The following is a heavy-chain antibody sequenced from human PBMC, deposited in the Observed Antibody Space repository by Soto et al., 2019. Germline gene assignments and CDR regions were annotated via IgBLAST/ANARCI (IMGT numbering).Heavy chain of an antibody. D-gene: IGHD4-17*01. V-gene: IGHV3-30-3*01. CDR2: ISYDGSNK. CDR3: ASEWGTDYGYYRGFDY. J-gene: IGHJ4*02. Sequence: QVQLVESGGGVVQPGRSLRLSCAASGFTFSSYAMHWVRQAPGKGLEWVAVISYDGSNKYYADSVKGRVTISRDNSKKTLYLQMNSLRDEDTAVYYCASEWGTDYGYYRGFDYWGQGPLVTVSS. CDR1: GFTFSSYA.